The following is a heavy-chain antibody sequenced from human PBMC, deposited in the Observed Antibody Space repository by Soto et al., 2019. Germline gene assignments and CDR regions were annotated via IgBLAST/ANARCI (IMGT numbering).Heavy chain of an antibody. V-gene: IGHV4-4*07. CDR3: AREDYYDTGYYVV. D-gene: IGHD3-9*01. Sequence: SETLSLTCTVSGRSMSGYYWSWIRQPAGERLEWIGRIYTSGTTDFNPSLKGRVTMSVDTSKNQFSLKLTSVTAADTALYYCAREDYYDTGYYVVWGKGNQVTVS. CDR2: IYTSGTT. CDR1: GRSMSGYY. J-gene: IGHJ4*02.